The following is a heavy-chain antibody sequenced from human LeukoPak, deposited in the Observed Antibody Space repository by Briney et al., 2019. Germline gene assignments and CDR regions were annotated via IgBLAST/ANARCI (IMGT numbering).Heavy chain of an antibody. V-gene: IGHV1-69*01. CDR3: ARDSNLGYCTNGVCYTL. J-gene: IGHJ4*02. CDR2: IIPIFGTA. D-gene: IGHD2-8*01. CDR1: GGTFSSYA. Sequence: SVKVSCKASGGTFSSYAISWVRRAPGQGLEWMGGIIPIFGTANYAQKFQGRVTITADESTSTAYMELSSLRSEDTAVYYCARDSNLGYCTNGVCYTLWGQGTLVTVSS.